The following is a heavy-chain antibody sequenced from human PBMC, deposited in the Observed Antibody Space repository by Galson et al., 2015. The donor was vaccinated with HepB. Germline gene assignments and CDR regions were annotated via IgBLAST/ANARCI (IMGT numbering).Heavy chain of an antibody. V-gene: IGHV1-58*01. Sequence: SCKASGFTFTSSAVQWVRQARGQRLEWIGWIVVSSGNTNYAQKFQERVTITRDVSTSTAYMELSSLRSEDTAVYYCAADPLYDSSGYYYGGVSAFDIWGQGTMVTVSS. D-gene: IGHD3-22*01. CDR3: AADPLYDSSGYYYGGVSAFDI. CDR1: GFTFTSSA. J-gene: IGHJ3*02. CDR2: IVVSSGNT.